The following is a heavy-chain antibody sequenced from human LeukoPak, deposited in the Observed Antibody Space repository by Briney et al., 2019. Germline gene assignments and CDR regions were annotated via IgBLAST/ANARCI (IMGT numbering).Heavy chain of an antibody. V-gene: IGHV3-23*01. D-gene: IGHD6-19*01. J-gene: IGHJ4*02. CDR3: AKHAQGEYNSGWYYFDY. CDR2: ISGSGGST. Sequence: GGSLRLSCAASGFTFSTYAMSWVRQAPGKGLEWVSFISGSGGSTYHADSVRGRFTISRDNSKNTLYLQMNSLRAEDTAVYYCAKHAQGEYNSGWYYFDYWVQGTLVTVSS. CDR1: GFTFSTYA.